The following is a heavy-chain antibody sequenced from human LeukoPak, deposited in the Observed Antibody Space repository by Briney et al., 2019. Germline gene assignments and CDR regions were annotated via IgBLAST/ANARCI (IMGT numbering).Heavy chain of an antibody. CDR2: IYSGGST. Sequence: HPGGSLRLSCEASGFTVSSNDMSWVRQAPGKGLEWVSVIYSGGSTDYADSVKGRFTISRDISKNTLYLQMNSLSAEDTAVYYCARHGYNYGFDYWGQGTLVTVSS. V-gene: IGHV3-66*04. CDR3: ARHGYNYGFDY. J-gene: IGHJ4*02. CDR1: GFTVSSND. D-gene: IGHD5-24*01.